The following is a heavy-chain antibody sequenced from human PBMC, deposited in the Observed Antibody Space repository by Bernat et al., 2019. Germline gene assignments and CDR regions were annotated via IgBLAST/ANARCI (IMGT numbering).Heavy chain of an antibody. D-gene: IGHD4-17*01. J-gene: IGHJ6*03. CDR2: IIPIFGTA. Sequence: QVQLVQSGAEVKKPGSSVKVSCKAFGGTFSSYAISWVRQAPGQGLEWMGGIIPIFGTANYAQKFQGRVTITADESTSTAYMELSSLRSEDTAVYYCASQTTVTTDYYYYMDVWGKGTTVTVSS. V-gene: IGHV1-69*01. CDR1: GGTFSSYA. CDR3: ASQTTVTTDYYYYMDV.